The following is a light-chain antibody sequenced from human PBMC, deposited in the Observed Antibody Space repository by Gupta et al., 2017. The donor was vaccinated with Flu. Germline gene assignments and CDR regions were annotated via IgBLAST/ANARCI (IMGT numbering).Light chain of an antibody. CDR2: KAS. V-gene: IGKV1-5*03. CDR3: QQYSTYPRT. CDR1: QTISSW. J-gene: IGKJ1*01. Sequence: DIQMTQSPSTLSAYVGDRVTITCRASQTISSWLAWYQQKPGKAPNVLIYKASNLESGVPSRFSGSGSGTEFNLTISSLQTDDFATYYCQQYSTYPRTFGQGTKVEI.